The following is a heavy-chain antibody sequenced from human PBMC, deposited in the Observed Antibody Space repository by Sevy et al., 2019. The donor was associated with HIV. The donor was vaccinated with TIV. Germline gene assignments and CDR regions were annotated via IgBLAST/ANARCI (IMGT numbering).Heavy chain of an antibody. CDR3: AREVAYCRGDCLGSYGMDV. J-gene: IGHJ6*02. Sequence: ASVKVSCKASGYTFTGYYMHWVRQAPGQGLEWMGWINPNSGGTNYAQKFQGRVTMTRDTSISTAYMELSRLRSDDTAVYYCAREVAYCRGDCLGSYGMDVWGQGTTVTVSS. D-gene: IGHD2-21*02. V-gene: IGHV1-2*02. CDR1: GYTFTGYY. CDR2: INPNSGGT.